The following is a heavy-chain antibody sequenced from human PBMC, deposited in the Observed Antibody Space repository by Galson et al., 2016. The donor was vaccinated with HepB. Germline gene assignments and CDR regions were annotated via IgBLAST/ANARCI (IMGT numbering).Heavy chain of an antibody. J-gene: IGHJ4*02. CDR1: GFTVSRYY. V-gene: IGHV3-53*01. D-gene: IGHD5-24*01. Sequence: SLRLSCAASGFTVSRYYMSWVRQAPGKGLEWVSVIDSSDNTFYADSVKGRFTVSRSNSQNMLFLQMNTLRAEDSDVYFCAIPQVAVPAQKRTYKDWGQGTVVTVSS. CDR3: AIPQVAVPAQKRTYKD. CDR2: IDSSDNT.